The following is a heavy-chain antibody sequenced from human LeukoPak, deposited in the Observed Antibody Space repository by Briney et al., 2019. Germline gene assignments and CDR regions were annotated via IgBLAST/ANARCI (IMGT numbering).Heavy chain of an antibody. V-gene: IGHV4-31*03. Sequence: PSETLSLTCTVSGGSISSGGYYWSWIRQHPGNGLDWIGYIYYSGSTYYNPSLKSRVTISVDTSKNQFSLKLSSVTAADTAVYYCARGGLRYFDWLLDYWGQGTLVTVSS. J-gene: IGHJ4*02. CDR3: ARGGLRYFDWLLDY. CDR1: GGSISSGGYY. CDR2: IYYSGST. D-gene: IGHD3-9*01.